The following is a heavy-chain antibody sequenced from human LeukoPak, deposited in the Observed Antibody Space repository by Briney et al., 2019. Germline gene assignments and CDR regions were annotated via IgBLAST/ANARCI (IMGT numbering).Heavy chain of an antibody. CDR3: ARGIQELPLPYYYYYYGMDV. Sequence: GGSLRLSCAASGFTVSSNYMSWVRQAPGKGLEWVSVIYSGGSTYYADSVKGRFTISRDNSKNTLYLQMNSLRAEDTAVYYCARGIQELPLPYYYYYYGMDVWGQGTTVTVSS. CDR1: GFTVSSNY. D-gene: IGHD1-26*01. V-gene: IGHV3-66*01. CDR2: IYSGGST. J-gene: IGHJ6*02.